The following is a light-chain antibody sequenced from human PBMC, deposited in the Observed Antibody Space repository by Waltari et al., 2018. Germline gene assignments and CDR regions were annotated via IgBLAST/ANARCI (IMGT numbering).Light chain of an antibody. J-gene: IGKJ4*01. CDR1: QDISRW. CDR3: QQAHTFPLT. CDR2: ATS. V-gene: IGKV1-12*01. Sequence: DIQMTQSPSSVSASVGTRVTITCRASQDISRWLAWYQQKPGKAPNLLIYATSNLQSGVPSRFSGGGSGTDFTLTISNLQPEDFATYYCQQAHTFPLTFGGGTKVES.